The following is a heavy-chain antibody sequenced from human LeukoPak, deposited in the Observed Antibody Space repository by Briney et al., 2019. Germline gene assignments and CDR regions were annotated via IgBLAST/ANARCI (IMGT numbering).Heavy chain of an antibody. J-gene: IGHJ5*02. CDR1: GGTFSSYA. V-gene: IGHV1-2*06. D-gene: IGHD2-15*01. CDR3: ARVRPGVVVAATAHWFDP. Sequence: ASVKVSCKASGGTFSSYAISWVRQAPGQGLEWMGRINPNSGGTNYAQKFQGRVTMTRDTSISTAYMELSRLRSDDTAVYYCARVRPGVVVAATAHWFDPWGQGTLVTVSS. CDR2: INPNSGGT.